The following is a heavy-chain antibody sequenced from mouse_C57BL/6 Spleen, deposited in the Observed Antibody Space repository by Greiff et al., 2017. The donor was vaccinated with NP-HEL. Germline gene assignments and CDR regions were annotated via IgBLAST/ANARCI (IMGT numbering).Heavy chain of an antibody. CDR2: IYPRSGNT. Sequence: VQGVESGAELARPGASVKLSCKASGYTFTSYGISWVKQRTGQGLEWIGEIYPRSGNTYYNEKFKGKATLTADKSSSTAYMELRSLTSEDSAVYFCAREPLLLRGVMDYWGQGTSVTVSS. V-gene: IGHV1-81*01. CDR1: GYTFTSYG. J-gene: IGHJ4*01. D-gene: IGHD1-1*01. CDR3: AREPLLLRGVMDY.